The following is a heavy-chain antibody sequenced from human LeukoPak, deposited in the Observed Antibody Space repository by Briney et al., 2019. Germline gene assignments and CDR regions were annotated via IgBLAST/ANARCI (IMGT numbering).Heavy chain of an antibody. J-gene: IGHJ4*02. CDR3: ASEGYGSGSYVDSYYFDY. CDR1: GFTFTSHA. D-gene: IGHD3-10*01. CDR2: IYHSGST. V-gene: IGHV4-30-2*01. Sequence: LRLSCAASGFTFTSHAMSWIRQPPGKGLEWIGYIYHSGSTYYNPSLKSRVTISVDRSKNQFSLKLSSVTAADTAVYYCASEGYGSGSYVDSYYFDYWGQGTLVTVSS.